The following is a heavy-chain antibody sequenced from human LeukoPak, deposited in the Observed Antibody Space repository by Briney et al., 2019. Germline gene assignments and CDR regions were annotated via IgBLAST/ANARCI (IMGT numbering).Heavy chain of an antibody. V-gene: IGHV3-74*01. Sequence: GGSLRLSCAASGFTFSSYWMHWVRQAPGKGLVWVSRINSEGSSTSYEDSVKGRFTISRDNAKNTLYLQMNSLRAEDTAVYYCARGYCRGGSCYSGDAFDIWGQGTMVTVSS. CDR2: INSEGSST. J-gene: IGHJ3*02. CDR1: GFTFSSYW. D-gene: IGHD2-15*01. CDR3: ARGYCRGGSCYSGDAFDI.